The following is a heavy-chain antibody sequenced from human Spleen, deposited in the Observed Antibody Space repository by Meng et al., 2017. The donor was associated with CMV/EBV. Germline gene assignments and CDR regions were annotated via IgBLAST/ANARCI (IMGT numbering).Heavy chain of an antibody. V-gene: IGHV4-61*08. J-gene: IGHJ4*02. D-gene: IGHD3-3*01. CDR1: SFSSGGSY. CDR2: VYYTGCT. Sequence: SFSSGGSYRRWVRPPPAKGPDWPGYVYYTGCTTSTPSLPRRVSISVDTSNNQFSLKLRSVTAADTAVYYCARGRRITIFGVASPFDYWGQGTLVTVSS. CDR3: ARGRRITIFGVASPFDY.